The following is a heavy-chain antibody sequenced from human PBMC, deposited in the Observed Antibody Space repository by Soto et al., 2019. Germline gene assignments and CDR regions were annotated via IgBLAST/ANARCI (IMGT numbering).Heavy chain of an antibody. J-gene: IGHJ6*02. CDR1: GGTFSSYA. CDR3: ARVGAARPSRYYYYYYGMDV. Sequence: QVQLVQSGAEVKKPGSSVKVSCKASGGTFSSYAISWVRQAPGQGLEWMGGIIPIFGTANYAQKFQGRVTITADESTSTAYMELSSLRSEDTAVYYCARVGAARPSRYYYYYYGMDVWGQGTTVTVSS. V-gene: IGHV1-69*01. D-gene: IGHD6-6*01. CDR2: IIPIFGTA.